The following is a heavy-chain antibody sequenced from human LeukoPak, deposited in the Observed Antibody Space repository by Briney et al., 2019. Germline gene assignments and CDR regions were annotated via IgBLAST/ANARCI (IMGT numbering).Heavy chain of an antibody. V-gene: IGHV4-38-2*02. Sequence: KASETLSLTCSVSGFSINSGYYWGWVRQPPGKGLEWIGSIYHSGSTYYNPSLKSRVTISVDTPKSQFSLNLSSVTAADTAVFYCARVSGYYASGSERWFDSWGQGTLVTVSS. D-gene: IGHD3-10*01. J-gene: IGHJ5*01. CDR3: ARVSGYYASGSERWFDS. CDR2: IYHSGST. CDR1: GFSINSGYY.